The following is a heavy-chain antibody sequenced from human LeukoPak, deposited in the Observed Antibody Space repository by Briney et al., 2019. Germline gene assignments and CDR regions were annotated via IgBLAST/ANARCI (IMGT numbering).Heavy chain of an antibody. CDR3: ARDHVVVVPAAMSDV. V-gene: IGHV3-7*01. Sequence: GGSLRLSCAASGFTFSSYWMSWVRQAPGKGLEWVANIKQDGSEKYYVDSVKGRFTISRDNAKNSLYLQMNSLRAEDTAVYYCARDHVVVVPAAMSDVWGKGTTVTVSS. D-gene: IGHD2-2*01. CDR2: IKQDGSEK. CDR1: GFTFSSYW. J-gene: IGHJ6*04.